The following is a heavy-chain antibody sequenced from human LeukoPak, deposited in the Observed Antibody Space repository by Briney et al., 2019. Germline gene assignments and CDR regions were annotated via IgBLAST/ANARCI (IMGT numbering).Heavy chain of an antibody. Sequence: PGGSLRLSCAASGFTFSTYWMSWVRLAPGKGLEWVANINQDGSETFYVDSVKGRFTISRDNGKNSIFVQMDSLRAEDTAVYYCVRGFDGYFCFDLWGQGTMVTVSS. CDR2: INQDGSET. V-gene: IGHV3-7*05. CDR1: GFTFSTYW. CDR3: VRGFDGYFCFDL. D-gene: IGHD5-24*01. J-gene: IGHJ3*01.